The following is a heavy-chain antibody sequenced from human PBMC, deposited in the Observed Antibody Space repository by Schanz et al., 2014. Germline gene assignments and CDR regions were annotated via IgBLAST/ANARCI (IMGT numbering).Heavy chain of an antibody. CDR1: GFSFDDYA. D-gene: IGHD3-10*01. V-gene: IGHV3-9*01. J-gene: IGHJ3*02. CDR3: VREDMVRGIRAFDI. Sequence: EVQLVESGGVVAQPGGSLRLSCAASGFSFDDYAMHWVRQAPGKGLEWVSGISWNSGSIGYADSVKGRFTISRDNAKNSLFLQMNSLTAEDTAVYYCVREDMVRGIRAFDIWGQGTMVTVSS. CDR2: ISWNSGSI.